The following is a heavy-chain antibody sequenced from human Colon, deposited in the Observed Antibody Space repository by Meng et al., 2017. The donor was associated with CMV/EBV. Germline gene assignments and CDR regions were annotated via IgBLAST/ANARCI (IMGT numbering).Heavy chain of an antibody. D-gene: IGHD3-10*01. CDR2: ISWNGVT. CDR1: GFRFDHYA. Sequence: SLKISCVGSGFRFDHYAMHWVRQVPGEGLQWVSGISWNGVTEYMDAVKGRFIISRDNAKNSLYLQMNSLKPEDTALYYCVKDMPVTNWGSGGLDVWGQGTTVTVS. V-gene: IGHV3-9*01. CDR3: VKDMPVTNWGSGGLDV. J-gene: IGHJ6*02.